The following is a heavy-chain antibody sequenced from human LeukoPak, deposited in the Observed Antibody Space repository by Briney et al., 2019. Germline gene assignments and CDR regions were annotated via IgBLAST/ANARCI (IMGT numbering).Heavy chain of an antibody. D-gene: IGHD2-2*01. V-gene: IGHV5-51*01. CDR3: ARLICSSTSCYGGYFDY. J-gene: IGHJ4*02. CDR2: IYPGDSDT. Sequence: GESLKISCKGAGCSFTSCWNCCVRQMPGKGLEWMSMIYPGDSDTRYSPSFQGQVTISADKSISTAYLQWSSLKASDTAVYYCARLICSSTSCYGGYFDYWGQGTLVTVSS. CDR1: GCSFTSCW.